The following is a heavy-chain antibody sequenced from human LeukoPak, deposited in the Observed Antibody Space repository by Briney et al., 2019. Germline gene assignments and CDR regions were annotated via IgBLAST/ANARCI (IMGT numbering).Heavy chain of an antibody. J-gene: IGHJ3*02. D-gene: IGHD4-17*01. CDR2: INHSGST. CDR3: AYLTTDAFDI. V-gene: IGHV4-34*01. CDR1: GGSFSGYY. Sequence: SETLSLTCAVYGGSFSGYYWSWIRQPPGKGLEWIGEINHSGSTNYNPSLKSRVTISVDTSKNQFSLKLSSVTAADTAVYYRAYLTTDAFDIWGQGTMVTVSS.